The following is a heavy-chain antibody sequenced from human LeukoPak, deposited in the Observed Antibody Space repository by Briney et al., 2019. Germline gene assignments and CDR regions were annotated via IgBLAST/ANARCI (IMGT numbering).Heavy chain of an antibody. CDR1: GYTFTSYA. D-gene: IGHD5-18*01. J-gene: IGHJ1*01. CDR3: ARLRWIQLWEYFQH. CDR2: INAGNGNT. V-gene: IGHV1-3*01. Sequence: ASVKVSCKASGYTFTSYAMHRVRQAPGQRLEWMGWINAGNGNTKYSQKFQGRVTITRDTSASTAYMELSSLRSEDTAVYYCARLRWIQLWEYFQHWGQGTLVTVSS.